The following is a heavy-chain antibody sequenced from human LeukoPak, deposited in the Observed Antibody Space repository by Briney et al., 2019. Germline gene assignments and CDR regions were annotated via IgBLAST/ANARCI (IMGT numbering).Heavy chain of an antibody. CDR3: ARGGAYDYGVLDA. Sequence: GESLRLSCEAAGFAFSNHAMTWVRQAPGEGLQWVSTISDTGKTTFYRDSVRGRFTISRDISNNTLYLQMDGLRADDTAVYYCARGGAYDYGVLDAWGQGTLVTVSS. CDR2: ISDTGKTT. D-gene: IGHD4/OR15-4a*01. J-gene: IGHJ5*02. V-gene: IGHV3-23*01. CDR1: GFAFSNHA.